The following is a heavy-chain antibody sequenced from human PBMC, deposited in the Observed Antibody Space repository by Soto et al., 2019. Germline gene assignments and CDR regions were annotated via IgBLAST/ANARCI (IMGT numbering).Heavy chain of an antibody. Sequence: EVQLLESGGDLVQPGESLRLSCAASGFTFSSYAMSWVRQAPGKGLEWVSSISGSGGSTHYADAVKGRFTISRANSKNTLYLQMNILRAEDTAIYYCAKGEVGTDYWGQGTLVTVSS. D-gene: IGHD2-2*01. J-gene: IGHJ4*02. V-gene: IGHV3-23*01. CDR2: ISGSGGST. CDR3: AKGEVGTDY. CDR1: GFTFSSYA.